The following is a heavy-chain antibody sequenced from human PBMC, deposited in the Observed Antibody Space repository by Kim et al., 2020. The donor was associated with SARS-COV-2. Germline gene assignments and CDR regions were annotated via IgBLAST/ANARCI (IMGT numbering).Heavy chain of an antibody. D-gene: IGHD3-16*01. CDR3: ARSAGPYDYYFDY. V-gene: IGHV5-51*01. J-gene: IGHJ4*02. Sequence: RYRPPFQGQVPISAGKSTTTAYLQWSSLKASDTAMYYCARSAGPYDYYFDYWGQGTLVTVSS.